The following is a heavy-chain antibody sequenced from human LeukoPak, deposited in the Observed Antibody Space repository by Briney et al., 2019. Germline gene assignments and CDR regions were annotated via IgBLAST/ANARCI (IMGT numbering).Heavy chain of an antibody. D-gene: IGHD4-17*01. Sequence: SETLSLTCAVSADSFSSHYWNWIRQPPGKGLEWIGYISYIGSTNYNPSLKSRVTISIDTSKNQFSLKLSSVTAADTAVYYCARDLVTVTKGFDIWGQGTMVSVSS. V-gene: IGHV4-59*11. CDR3: ARDLVTVTKGFDI. CDR1: ADSFSSHY. CDR2: ISYIGST. J-gene: IGHJ3*02.